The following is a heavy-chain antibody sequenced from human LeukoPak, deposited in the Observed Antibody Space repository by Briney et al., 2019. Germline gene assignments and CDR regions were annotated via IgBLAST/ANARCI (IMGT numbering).Heavy chain of an antibody. D-gene: IGHD1-26*01. CDR2: ISYDGSNK. J-gene: IGHJ4*02. V-gene: IGHV3-30*04. CDR1: GFTFSSYA. Sequence: GRSLRLSCAASGFTFSSYAMHWVRQAPGKGLEWVAVISYDGSNKYYADSVKGRFTISRDNSKNTLYLQMNSLRAEDAAVYYCAKASRVGARRGYFDYWGQGTLVTVSS. CDR3: AKASRVGARRGYFDY.